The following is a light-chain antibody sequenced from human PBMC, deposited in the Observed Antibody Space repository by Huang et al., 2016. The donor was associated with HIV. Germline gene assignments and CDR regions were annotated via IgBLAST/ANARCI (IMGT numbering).Light chain of an antibody. CDR2: ATS. V-gene: IGKV1-39*01. Sequence: DIQLTQSPSSLSASVGDGITITCRASENLVYSLSWFQQKPGHAPTALIYATSRLHAGVPSKFSGTGSGTNFTLSINGLGPEDFATYYCQQSKNLPRTYGGGTKVDIK. J-gene: IGKJ4*01. CDR3: QQSKNLPRT. CDR1: ENLVYS.